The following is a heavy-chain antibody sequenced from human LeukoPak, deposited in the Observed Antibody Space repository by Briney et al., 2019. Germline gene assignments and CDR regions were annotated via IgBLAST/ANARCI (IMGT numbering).Heavy chain of an antibody. D-gene: IGHD4-17*01. V-gene: IGHV3-23*01. Sequence: GGSLRLSCAASGFTFSSYAMSWVRQAPGKGLEWVSAISGSGGSTYYADSVKGRFTISRDNSKNTLYLQMNSLRAEDTAVYYCAKGRDHGDYQYYFDYWGQGTLVTVSS. J-gene: IGHJ4*02. CDR1: GFTFSSYA. CDR2: ISGSGGST. CDR3: AKGRDHGDYQYYFDY.